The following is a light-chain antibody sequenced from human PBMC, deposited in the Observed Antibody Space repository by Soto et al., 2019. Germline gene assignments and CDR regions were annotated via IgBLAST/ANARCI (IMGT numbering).Light chain of an antibody. J-gene: IGKJ1*01. CDR1: QDIGND. CDR2: AAS. V-gene: IGKV1-17*01. CDR3: LQHNSYSWT. Sequence: DIQMTQSPSSLSASVGDRVTITCRTSQDIGNDLDWYQQKPGKAPKSLSYAASSLQSGVPSRFSGSGSGTEFTLTISSLQSQDFATYYCLQHNSYSWTFGQGTKVEIK.